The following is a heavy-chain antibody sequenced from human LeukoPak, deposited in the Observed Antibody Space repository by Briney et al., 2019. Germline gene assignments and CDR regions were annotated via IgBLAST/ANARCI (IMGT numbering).Heavy chain of an antibody. Sequence: GASVKVSCKASGYTFTSYGISWVRQAPGQGLEWMGWISAYNGNTNYAQKLQGRVTMTTDTSTSTAYMELRSLRSDDTAVYYCARAMRDGYKNKIPHYYGMDVWGQGTTVTVSS. CDR2: ISAYNGNT. CDR1: GYTFTSYG. J-gene: IGHJ6*02. CDR3: ARAMRDGYKNKIPHYYGMDV. D-gene: IGHD5-24*01. V-gene: IGHV1-18*01.